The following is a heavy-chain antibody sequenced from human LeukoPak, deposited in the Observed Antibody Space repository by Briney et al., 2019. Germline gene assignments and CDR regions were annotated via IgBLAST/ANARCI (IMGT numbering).Heavy chain of an antibody. Sequence: GGSLRLSCAASGFTFNSYWMSWVRQAAGKGLEWVANINQDGSERYYVGSVRGRFTISGDNAKKSLYLQMDSLRADDTAVYYCRPGHSGRSSPIIDTRFDYWGQGTLVTVSS. CDR2: INQDGSER. V-gene: IGHV3-7*01. CDR3: RPGHSGRSSPIIDTRFDY. D-gene: IGHD2-15*01. CDR1: GFTFNSYW. J-gene: IGHJ4*02.